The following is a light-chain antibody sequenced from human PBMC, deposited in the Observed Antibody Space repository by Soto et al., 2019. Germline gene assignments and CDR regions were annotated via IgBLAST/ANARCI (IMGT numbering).Light chain of an antibody. J-gene: IGKJ4*01. Sequence: EIVMTQSPATLSVSPGERATLSCRASQSVSSNLAWYQKKPGQAPRLLIYGASTRATGIPARFSGSGSGTEFTLTISSLQSEDCAVYYCQQYNNWPPLTFGGGTKVEIK. CDR2: GAS. V-gene: IGKV3-15*01. CDR1: QSVSSN. CDR3: QQYNNWPPLT.